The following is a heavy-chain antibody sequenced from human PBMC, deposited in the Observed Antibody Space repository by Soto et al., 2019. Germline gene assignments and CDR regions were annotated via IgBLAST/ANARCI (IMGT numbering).Heavy chain of an antibody. Sequence: ESLTISCAVYGGSFSDYYWNLIRQPPGKGLEWIGEINQSGGTHYDPSLKSRVTISVDTSRNQFSLKLTSVTVADTAVYYCARITYGDSFYGLDVWGQGTTVIVSS. CDR3: ARITYGDSFYGLDV. CDR1: GGSFSDYY. D-gene: IGHD4-17*01. CDR2: INQSGGT. V-gene: IGHV4-34*01. J-gene: IGHJ6*02.